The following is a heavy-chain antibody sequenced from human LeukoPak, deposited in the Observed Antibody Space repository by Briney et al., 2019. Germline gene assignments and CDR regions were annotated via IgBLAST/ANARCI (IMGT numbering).Heavy chain of an antibody. Sequence: GGPLRLSCAASGFTFSSYAMSWVRQAPGKGLEWVSAISGSGGSTYYADSVKGQFTISRDNSKNTLYLQMNSLRAEDTAVYYCAKVSLYSSGWPKSFDYWGQGTLVTVSS. CDR1: GFTFSSYA. J-gene: IGHJ4*02. V-gene: IGHV3-23*01. D-gene: IGHD6-19*01. CDR3: AKVSLYSSGWPKSFDY. CDR2: ISGSGGST.